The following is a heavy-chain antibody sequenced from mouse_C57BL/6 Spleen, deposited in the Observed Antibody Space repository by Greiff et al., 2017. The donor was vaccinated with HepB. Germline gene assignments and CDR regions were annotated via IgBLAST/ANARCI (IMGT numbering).Heavy chain of an antibody. CDR1: GYAFTNYL. CDR2: INPGSGGT. Sequence: QVQLKQSGAELVRPGTSVKVSCKASGYAFTNYLIEWVKQRPGQGLEWIGVINPGSGGTNYNEKFKGKATLTADKSSSTAYMQLSSLTSEDSAVYFCARAITTVVASRAMDYWGQGTSVTVSS. V-gene: IGHV1-54*01. J-gene: IGHJ4*01. D-gene: IGHD1-1*01. CDR3: ARAITTVVASRAMDY.